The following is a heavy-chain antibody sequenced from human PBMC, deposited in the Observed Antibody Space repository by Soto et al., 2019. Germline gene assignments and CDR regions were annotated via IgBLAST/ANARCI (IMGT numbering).Heavy chain of an antibody. J-gene: IGHJ6*02. Sequence: GGSLRLSCAASGFTFSNAWMNWVRQAPGKGLEWVGRIKSKNDGGTTDYTAPVKGRFTISRDDSKNTLYLQMNSLKTEDTAVYYCTTATSGSYYDYYYYGMDVWGQGTTVTVSS. CDR3: TTATSGSYYDYYYYGMDV. CDR2: IKSKNDGGTT. D-gene: IGHD1-26*01. CDR1: GFTFSNAW. V-gene: IGHV3-15*07.